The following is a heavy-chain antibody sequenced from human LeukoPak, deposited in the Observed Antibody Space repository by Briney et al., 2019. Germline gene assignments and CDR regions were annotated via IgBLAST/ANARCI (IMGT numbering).Heavy chain of an antibody. CDR1: GDSISSFY. D-gene: IGHD2-8*01. CDR2: IDYSGSS. V-gene: IGHV4-59*08. Sequence: PSETLSLTCSVSGDSISSFYWNWIRQPPGKRLEWIGNIDYSGSSNYNPSLESRVTISIDTSRKQFFLKPDSVTAADTAVYYCALAPNSNWFDFWGQGTLVTVSS. CDR3: ALAPNSNWFDF. J-gene: IGHJ5*01.